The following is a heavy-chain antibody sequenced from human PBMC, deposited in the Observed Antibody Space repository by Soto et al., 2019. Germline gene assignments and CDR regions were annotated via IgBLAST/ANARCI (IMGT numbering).Heavy chain of an antibody. V-gene: IGHV3-33*01. CDR1: GFTFSSYG. Sequence: PVGSLRLSCAASGFTFSSYGMHWVRQAPGKGLEWVAVIWYDGSNKYYADSVKGRFTISRDNSKNTLYLQMNSLRAEDTAVYYCARALYYYDSSGSLDYWGQGTLVTVSS. CDR2: IWYDGSNK. D-gene: IGHD3-22*01. CDR3: ARALYYYDSSGSLDY. J-gene: IGHJ4*02.